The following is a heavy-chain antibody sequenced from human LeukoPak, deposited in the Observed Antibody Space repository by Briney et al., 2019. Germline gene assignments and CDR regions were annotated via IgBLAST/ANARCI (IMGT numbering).Heavy chain of an antibody. CDR1: GGSISSYY. CDR2: IYTSGST. J-gene: IGHJ3*02. V-gene: IGHV4-4*07. Sequence: PLETLSLTCTVSGGSISSYYWSWIRQLAGKGLEWIGRIYTSGSTNYNPSLKSRVTMSVDTSKNQFSLKLSSVTAADTAVYYCAREGNMIVDDAFDIWGQGTMVTVSS. D-gene: IGHD3-22*01. CDR3: AREGNMIVDDAFDI.